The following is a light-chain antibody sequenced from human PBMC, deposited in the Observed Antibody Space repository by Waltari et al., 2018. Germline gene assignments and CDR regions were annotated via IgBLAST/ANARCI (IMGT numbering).Light chain of an antibody. Sequence: EIVMTQSPATLSVSQGERATIPFRAIQNVYTNLARYQQKPGQAPRLLIYGDSTRATDIPARFSGSGSGTEFTLTISSLESEDFAIFYCQQYMNWPRTFGQGTKVEIK. CDR1: QNVYTN. J-gene: IGKJ1*01. CDR3: QQYMNWPRT. V-gene: IGKV3-15*01. CDR2: GDS.